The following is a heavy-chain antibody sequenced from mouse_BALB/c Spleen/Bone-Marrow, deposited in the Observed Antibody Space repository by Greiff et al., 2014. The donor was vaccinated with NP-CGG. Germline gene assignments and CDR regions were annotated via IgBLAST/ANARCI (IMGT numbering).Heavy chain of an antibody. CDR2: INPNNGGS. CDR1: GYTFTEYT. Sequence: VQLQQSGPELVKPGASVKISCKTSGYTFTEYTMHWVKQSPGKSLEWIGAINPNNGGSTYNQKFKGKATLTVDKSSSTAYMELRSLTSEDSAVYYCVRGFYFGNYVFAYWGRGTLVTVSA. CDR3: VRGFYFGNYVFAY. J-gene: IGHJ3*01. V-gene: IGHV1-26*01. D-gene: IGHD2-1*01.